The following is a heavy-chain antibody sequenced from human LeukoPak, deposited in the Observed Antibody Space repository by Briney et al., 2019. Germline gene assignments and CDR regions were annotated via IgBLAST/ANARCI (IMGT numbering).Heavy chain of an antibody. V-gene: IGHV3-21*01. J-gene: IGHJ2*01. D-gene: IGHD2-2*01. Sequence: PGGSLRLSCAASGPTFSTYSMNWVRQAPGKGLEWVSSIRSSSSNIYYADSVKGRFTISRDNAKNSLYLQMNSLRAEDTAVYYCARDNGGSTPEYFDLWGRGTLVTVSS. CDR1: GPTFSTYS. CDR3: ARDNGGSTPEYFDL. CDR2: IRSSSSNI.